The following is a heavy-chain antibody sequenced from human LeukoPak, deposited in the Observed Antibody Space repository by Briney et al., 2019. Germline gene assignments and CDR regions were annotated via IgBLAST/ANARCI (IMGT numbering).Heavy chain of an antibody. J-gene: IGHJ4*02. CDR2: ISSSSSTYI. D-gene: IGHD6-13*01. Sequence: GGSLRLSCAASGFTFSTYSMNWVRQAPGKGLEWVSSISSSSSTYIYYADSVKGRFTISRDNAKNSLSLQMNSLRAEDTAVYYCARDPQGLYSSSWYFDYWGQGALVTVSS. V-gene: IGHV3-21*01. CDR1: GFTFSTYS. CDR3: ARDPQGLYSSSWYFDY.